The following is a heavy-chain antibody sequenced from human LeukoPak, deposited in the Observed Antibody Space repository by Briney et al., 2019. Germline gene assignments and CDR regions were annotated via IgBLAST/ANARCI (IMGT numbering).Heavy chain of an antibody. CDR3: ARAFSATAFDY. D-gene: IGHD5-12*01. Sequence: GGSLRLSCAASGFALSSYAMSWVRQAPGKGLEWVAVISYDGSNEYHADSVKGRFTISRDNSNNTLYLQMNSLRAEDTAVYYCARAFSATAFDYWGQGTLVTVSS. J-gene: IGHJ4*02. V-gene: IGHV3-30*04. CDR2: ISYDGSNE. CDR1: GFALSSYA.